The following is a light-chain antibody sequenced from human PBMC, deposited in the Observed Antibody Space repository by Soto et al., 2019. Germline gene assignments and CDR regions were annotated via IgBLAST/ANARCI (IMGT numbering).Light chain of an antibody. CDR1: QTVGGN. Sequence: EIVLTQSPDTLSLSPGGGATLSCRASQTVGGNYLAWYQHQPGQAPRLLIYDVSTRATGTPARFSGSGSGTEFTLTISSLQSEDFAVYYCQQYNKWPLFAFGPGTKVDIK. J-gene: IGKJ3*01. CDR3: QQYNKWPLFA. V-gene: IGKV3-15*01. CDR2: DVS.